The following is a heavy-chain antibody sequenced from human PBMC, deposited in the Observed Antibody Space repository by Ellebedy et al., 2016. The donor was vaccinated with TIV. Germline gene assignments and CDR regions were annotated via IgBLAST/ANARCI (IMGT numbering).Heavy chain of an antibody. CDR3: SSSGRRAFDI. CDR1: GFTVSSNY. D-gene: IGHD6-19*01. Sequence: GGSLRLSCAASGFTVSSNYMSWVRQAPGKGLEWVSVIYIGGGTYYADSVKGRFTISRDNSKNTLYLQMNSLRAEDTAVYYWSSSGRRAFDIWGQGTMVTVSS. J-gene: IGHJ3*02. V-gene: IGHV3-53*01. CDR2: IYIGGGT.